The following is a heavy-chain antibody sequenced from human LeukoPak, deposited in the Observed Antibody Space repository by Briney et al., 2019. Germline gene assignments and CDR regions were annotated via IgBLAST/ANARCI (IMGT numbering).Heavy chain of an antibody. CDR1: GGSISSYY. CDR2: IYYSGTT. Sequence: SETLSLTCTVSGGSISSYYWSWIRQPPGKGLEWIGYIYYSGTTNYNPSLKSRVTISVDTSKNQFPLNLISVTAADTAVYFCARHRDYYDTWGHGTLVTVSS. D-gene: IGHD3-22*01. CDR3: ARHRDYYDT. V-gene: IGHV4-59*08. J-gene: IGHJ4*01.